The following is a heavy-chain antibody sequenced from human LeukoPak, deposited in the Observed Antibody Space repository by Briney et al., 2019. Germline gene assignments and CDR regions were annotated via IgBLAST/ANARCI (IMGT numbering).Heavy chain of an antibody. J-gene: IGHJ5*02. CDR2: INHSGST. V-gene: IGHV4-34*08. CDR1: GGTLIGYD. Sequence: PSETLSHTCAVYGGTLIGYDWGWIRQPPGKGLEWIGEINHSGSTNYSPSLKSRVTISIDTSRNQFSLKVNSVTAADTAVYYCAMVLYHSGRPGPWGQGNLVTVSP. CDR3: AMVLYHSGRPGP. D-gene: IGHD2/OR15-2a*01.